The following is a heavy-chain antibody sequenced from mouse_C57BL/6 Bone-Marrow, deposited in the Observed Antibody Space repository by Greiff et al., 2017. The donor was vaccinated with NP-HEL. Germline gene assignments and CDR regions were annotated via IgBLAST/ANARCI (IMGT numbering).Heavy chain of an antibody. V-gene: IGHV1-64*01. D-gene: IGHD2-3*01. CDR3: ARDEGWLPFDY. Sequence: VKLQESGAELVKPGASVKLSCKASGYTFTSYWMHWVKQRPGQGLEWIGMIHPNSGSTNYNEKFKSKATLTVDKSSSTAYMQLSSLTSEDSAVYYCARDEGWLPFDYWGQGTTLTVSS. CDR1: GYTFTSYW. J-gene: IGHJ2*01. CDR2: IHPNSGST.